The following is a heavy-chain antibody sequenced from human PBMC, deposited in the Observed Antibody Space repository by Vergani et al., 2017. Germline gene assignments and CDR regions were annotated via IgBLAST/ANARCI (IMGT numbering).Heavy chain of an antibody. J-gene: IGHJ2*01. Sequence: QVQLVQSGAEVKKPGASVKVSCKVSGYTLTELSMHWVRQAPGKGLEWMGGFDPEDGETIYAQKFQGRVTMTEDTSTDTAYMELSSLRSEDTAVYYCATAGRGSGSYDLYWYFDLWGRGTRVTVSS. V-gene: IGHV1-24*01. D-gene: IGHD1-26*01. CDR1: GYTLTELS. CDR2: FDPEDGET. CDR3: ATAGRGSGSYDLYWYFDL.